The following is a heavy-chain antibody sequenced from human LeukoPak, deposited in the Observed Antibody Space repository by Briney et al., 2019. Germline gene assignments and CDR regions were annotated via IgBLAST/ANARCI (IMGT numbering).Heavy chain of an antibody. CDR2: IWYDGSNK. V-gene: IGHV3-33*06. CDR1: GFTFSSYG. CDR3: AKDLFGLSSGWYFGYE. J-gene: IGHJ4*02. Sequence: GGSLRLSCAASGFTFSSYGMHWVRQAPGKGLEWVAVIWYDGSNKYYADSVKGRFTISRDNSKNTLYLQMNSLRAEDTAVYYCAKDLFGLSSGWYFGYEWGQGTPVTVSS. D-gene: IGHD6-19*01.